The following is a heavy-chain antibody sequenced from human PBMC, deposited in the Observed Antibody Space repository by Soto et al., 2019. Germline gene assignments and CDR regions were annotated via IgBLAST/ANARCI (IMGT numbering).Heavy chain of an antibody. V-gene: IGHV1-18*01. CDR3: ARGRYFATTHRQWWYFDF. J-gene: IGHJ2*01. CDR2: ISPANGDK. D-gene: IGHD6-19*01. Sequence: QVELMQSGPEVKRPGTSVKVSCKASGYTFITNGINWVRQTPGQPLEWVGWISPANGDKKYAQKFKDRVILTSETSTDTVNMELTNLRSDDTAVYFCARGRYFATTHRQWWYFDFWGRGTPVTVSS. CDR1: GYTFITNG.